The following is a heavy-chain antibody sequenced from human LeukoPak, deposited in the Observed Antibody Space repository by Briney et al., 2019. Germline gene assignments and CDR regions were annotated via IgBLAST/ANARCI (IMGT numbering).Heavy chain of an antibody. CDR1: GGSPRSYY. Sequence: SETLSLTCTVSGGSPRSYYWSWVRQPPGKGVERSGYIYYSGSTNYNTSLKSRVTISVDTSKNQFSLKLSSVTAADTAVYYCARVYYSSSYDYWYFDLWGRGTLVTVS. CDR3: ARVYYSSSYDYWYFDL. D-gene: IGHD6-13*01. CDR2: IYYSGST. J-gene: IGHJ2*01. V-gene: IGHV4-59*01.